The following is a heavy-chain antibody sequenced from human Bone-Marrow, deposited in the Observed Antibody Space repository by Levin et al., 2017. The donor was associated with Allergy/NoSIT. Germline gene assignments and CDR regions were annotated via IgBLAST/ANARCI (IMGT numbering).Heavy chain of an antibody. CDR3: AREGEFENSGYYDFDI. D-gene: IGHD3-22*01. J-gene: IGHJ3*02. Sequence: PSETLSLTCTVSGDSISRYYWNWIRQPAGKGLEWIGRIYISGSTNYNPSLKSRVTMSMDTSKKQFSLRLRSVTAADTAVYYCAREGEFENSGYYDFDIWGQGTMVTVS. CDR1: GDSISRYY. CDR2: IYISGST. V-gene: IGHV4-4*07.